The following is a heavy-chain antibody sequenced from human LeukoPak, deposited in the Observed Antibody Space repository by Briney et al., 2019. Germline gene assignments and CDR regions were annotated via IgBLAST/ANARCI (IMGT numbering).Heavy chain of an antibody. V-gene: IGHV1-69*05. J-gene: IGHJ4*02. CDR1: GGTFSSYA. CDR3: ARDRVTALPSDY. Sequence: SVKVSCTASGGTFSSYAISWVRQAPGQGLEWMGRIIPIFGTANYAQKFQGRVTITTDEYTSTAYTELSSLRSEDTAVYYCARDRVTALPSDYWGQGTLVTVSS. CDR2: IIPIFGTA. D-gene: IGHD2-21*02.